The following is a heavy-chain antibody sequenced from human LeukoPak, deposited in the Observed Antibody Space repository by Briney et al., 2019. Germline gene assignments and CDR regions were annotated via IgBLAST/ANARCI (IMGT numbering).Heavy chain of an antibody. CDR2: IYYSGST. CDR3: ARGPNYYDSSGYLAPFDY. V-gene: IGHV4-31*03. Sequence: SETLSLTCTVSGGSISSGGYYWSWIRQHPGKGLEWIGYIYYSGSTYYNPSLKSRVTISVDTSKNQFSLKLSSVTAADTAVYYCARGPNYYDSSGYLAPFDYWGQGTLVTVPS. D-gene: IGHD3-22*01. J-gene: IGHJ4*02. CDR1: GGSISSGGYY.